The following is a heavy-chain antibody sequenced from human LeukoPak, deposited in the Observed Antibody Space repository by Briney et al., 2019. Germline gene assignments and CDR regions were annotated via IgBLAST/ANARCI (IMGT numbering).Heavy chain of an antibody. CDR1: GGTFSSYA. CDR3: AREASIAVAPGNWFDP. D-gene: IGHD6-19*01. J-gene: IGHJ5*02. V-gene: IGHV1-69*13. CDR2: IIPIFGTA. Sequence: SVKVSCKASGGTFSSYAISWVRQAPGQGLEWMGGIIPIFGTANYAQKFQGRVTIAADESTSTAYMELSSLRSEDTAVYYCAREASIAVAPGNWFDPWGQGTLVTVSS.